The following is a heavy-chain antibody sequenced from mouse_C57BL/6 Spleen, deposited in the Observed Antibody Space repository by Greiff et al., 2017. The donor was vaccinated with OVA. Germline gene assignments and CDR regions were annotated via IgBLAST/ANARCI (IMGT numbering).Heavy chain of an antibody. CDR2: IDPSDSET. V-gene: IGHV1-52*01. D-gene: IGHD3-1*01. Sequence: VKLQQPGAELVRPGSSVKLSCKASGYTFTSYWMHWVKQRPIQGLEWIGNIDPSDSETHYNQKFKDKATLTVDKSSSTAYMQLSSLTSEDSAVYYCARGLTLYYFDYWGQGTTLTVSS. CDR1: GYTFTSYW. J-gene: IGHJ2*01. CDR3: ARGLTLYYFDY.